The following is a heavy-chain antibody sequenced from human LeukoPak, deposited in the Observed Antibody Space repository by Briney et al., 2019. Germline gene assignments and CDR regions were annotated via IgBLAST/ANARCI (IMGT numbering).Heavy chain of an antibody. D-gene: IGHD6-19*01. CDR1: GYSFTSYW. CDR3: ARQEGYSSGWYFSSFDY. Sequence: GESLKISCQGSGYSFTSYWIGWVRQMPGKGLEWVGIIYPGDSDTRYSPSFQGQVTISADKSISTAYLQWSSLKASDTARYYCARQEGYSSGWYFSSFDYWGQGTLVTVSS. V-gene: IGHV5-51*01. J-gene: IGHJ4*02. CDR2: IYPGDSDT.